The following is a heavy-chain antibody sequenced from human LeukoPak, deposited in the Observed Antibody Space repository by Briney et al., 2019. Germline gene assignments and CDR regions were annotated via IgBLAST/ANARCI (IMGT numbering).Heavy chain of an antibody. CDR3: AGIRDGYNYPHDY. V-gene: IGHV3-21*01. Sequence: GGSLRLSCAASGFTFSSYSMNWVRQAPGKGLEWVSSVSSSSSYIYYADSVKGRFTISRDNAKNSLYLQMNSLRAEDTAVYYCAGIRDGYNYPHDYWGQGTLVTVSS. CDR2: VSSSSSYI. J-gene: IGHJ4*02. D-gene: IGHD5-24*01. CDR1: GFTFSSYS.